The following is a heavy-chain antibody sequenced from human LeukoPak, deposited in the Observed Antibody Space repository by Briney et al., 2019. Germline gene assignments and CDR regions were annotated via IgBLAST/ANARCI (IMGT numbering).Heavy chain of an antibody. CDR1: GDTVSNKRSA. Sequence: QTLSLTCAISGDTVSNKRSAWNWIRQSPSRGLEWLGRTYYRSKWYNDYAVSVKSRITINPDTSKNQFSLQLNSVSPEDTAVYYRARVNSWTEEPDTGFDYWGQGILVTVSS. J-gene: IGHJ4*02. CDR2: TYYRSKWYN. V-gene: IGHV6-1*01. D-gene: IGHD1-14*01. CDR3: ARVNSWTEEPDTGFDY.